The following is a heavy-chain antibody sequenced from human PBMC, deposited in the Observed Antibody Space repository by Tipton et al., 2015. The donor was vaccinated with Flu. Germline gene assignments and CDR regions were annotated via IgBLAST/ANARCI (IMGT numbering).Heavy chain of an antibody. CDR3: ARKVTNWNYIDY. CDR2: IYNGGTT. CDR1: GGSVNTYY. D-gene: IGHD1-1*01. Sequence: TLSLTCSVSGGSVNTYYWSWIRESPEKGLEWMGYIYNGGTTMYNPSPKSRVSISIDTSKNQFSLRLTSVTAADTAMYYCARKVTNWNYIDYWGQGTLVTVSS. J-gene: IGHJ4*02. V-gene: IGHV4-59*02.